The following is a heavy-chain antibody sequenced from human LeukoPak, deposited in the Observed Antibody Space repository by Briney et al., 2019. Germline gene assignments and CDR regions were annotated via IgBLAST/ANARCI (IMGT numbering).Heavy chain of an antibody. CDR1: GFTFSSYW. D-gene: IGHD5-18*01. Sequence: GGSLRLSCAASGFTFSSYWMSWVRQAPGKGLEWVANIKQDGSEKYYVDSVKGRFTISRDNAKNSLYLQMDSLRVEDTAFYYCARDLAYSRLDYWGQGMLVTVSS. CDR2: IKQDGSEK. CDR3: ARDLAYSRLDY. J-gene: IGHJ4*02. V-gene: IGHV3-7*01.